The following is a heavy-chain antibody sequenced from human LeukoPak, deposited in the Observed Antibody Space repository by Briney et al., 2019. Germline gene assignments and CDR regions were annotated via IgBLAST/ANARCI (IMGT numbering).Heavy chain of an antibody. J-gene: IGHJ4*02. Sequence: GSSVKISCKASGGTFSNYAINWVRQAPGQGLEWMGGITPIFGTANYVHKYKGRVTITADESTSTAYMELSRLRSEDTATYYCARASSDDTAMATPFAYWGRGTLVIVSS. CDR3: ARASSDDTAMATPFAY. CDR1: GGTFSNYA. CDR2: ITPIFGTA. V-gene: IGHV1-69*01. D-gene: IGHD5-18*01.